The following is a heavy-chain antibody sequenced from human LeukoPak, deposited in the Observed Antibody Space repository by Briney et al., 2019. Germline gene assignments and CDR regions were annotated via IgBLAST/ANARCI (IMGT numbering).Heavy chain of an antibody. J-gene: IGHJ3*02. Sequence: AGRSLRLSCAASGFTFDDYAMHWVRQAPGKGLEWVSGISWNSGSIGYADSVKGRFTISRDNAKNSLYLQMNSLRAEDMALYYCAKSRPVAGHGGDAFDIWGQGTMVTVSS. V-gene: IGHV3-9*03. CDR3: AKSRPVAGHGGDAFDI. CDR2: ISWNSGSI. D-gene: IGHD6-19*01. CDR1: GFTFDDYA.